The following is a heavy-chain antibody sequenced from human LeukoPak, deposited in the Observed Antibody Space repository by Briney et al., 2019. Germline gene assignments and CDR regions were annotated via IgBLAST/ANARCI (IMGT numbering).Heavy chain of an antibody. CDR3: ATKQWLAPPPDS. V-gene: IGHV3-74*01. Sequence: GGSLRLCCAAPGFTFSKYWMLSGRQAPGKGLESVSRINTDGTVTTYADSVKGRFTVSRDNADNTMFLQMNSVRDEDTAVYYCATKQWLAPPPDSWGQGTPVTVSS. CDR1: GFTFSKYW. D-gene: IGHD6-19*01. J-gene: IGHJ4*02. CDR2: INTDGTVT.